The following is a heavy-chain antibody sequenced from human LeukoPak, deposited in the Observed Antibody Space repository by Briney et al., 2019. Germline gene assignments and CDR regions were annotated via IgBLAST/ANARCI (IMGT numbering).Heavy chain of an antibody. CDR1: GGSISSYY. CDR2: IYYSGST. J-gene: IGHJ4*02. D-gene: IGHD2-8*01. CDR3: ARAARVYAID. Sequence: KPSETLSLTCTVSGGSISSYYWSWIRQPPGKGLEWIGYIYYSGSTNYNPSLKSRVTISVDTSKNQFSLKLSSVTAADTAVYYCARAARVYAIDWGQGTLVTVSS. V-gene: IGHV4-59*12.